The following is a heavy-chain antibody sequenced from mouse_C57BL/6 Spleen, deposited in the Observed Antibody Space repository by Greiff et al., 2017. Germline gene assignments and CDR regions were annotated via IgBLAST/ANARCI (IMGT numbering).Heavy chain of an antibody. J-gene: IGHJ2*01. D-gene: IGHD1-1*01. CDR2: INPYNGGT. CDR3: ARLSGSSFPLDY. V-gene: IGHV1-19*01. CDR1: GYTFTDYY. Sequence: VQLQQSGPVLVKPGASVKMSCKASGYTFTDYYMNWVKQSHGKSLEWIGVINPYNGGTSYNQKFKGKATLTVDKSSSTAYMELNSLTSEDSAVYYCARLSGSSFPLDYWGQGTTLTVSS.